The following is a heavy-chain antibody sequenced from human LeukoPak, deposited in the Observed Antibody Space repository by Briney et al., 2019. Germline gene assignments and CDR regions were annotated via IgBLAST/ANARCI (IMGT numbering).Heavy chain of an antibody. CDR1: GDSISDYY. J-gene: IGHJ4*02. V-gene: IGHV4-59*01. D-gene: IGHD3-10*01. CDR3: AASLKVRGVTNFDY. Sequence: PSETLSLTCTVSGDSISDYYWSWIRQPPGEALEWIGYIYYSGSTNYNPSLKSRLTISIDTSKNQFSLKLSSVTAADTAVYYCAASLKVRGVTNFDYWGQGTLVTVSS. CDR2: IYYSGST.